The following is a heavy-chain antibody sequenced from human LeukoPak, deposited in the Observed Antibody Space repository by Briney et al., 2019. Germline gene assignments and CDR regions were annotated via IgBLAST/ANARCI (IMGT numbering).Heavy chain of an antibody. CDR3: ARVEEEYGGNTGYY. D-gene: IGHD4-23*01. V-gene: IGHV4-39*07. CDR1: GGSISSSSYY. Sequence: SETLSLTCTVSGGSISSSSYYWGWIRQPPGKGLEWIGSIYYSGSTYYNPSLKSRVTISVDTSKNQFSLKLSSATAADTAVYYCARVEEEYGGNTGYYWGQGTLVTVSS. CDR2: IYYSGST. J-gene: IGHJ4*02.